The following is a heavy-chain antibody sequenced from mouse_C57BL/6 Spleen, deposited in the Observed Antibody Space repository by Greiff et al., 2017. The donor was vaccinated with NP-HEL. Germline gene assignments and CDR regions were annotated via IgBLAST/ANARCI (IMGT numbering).Heavy chain of an antibody. CDR1: GFSFNTYA. J-gene: IGHJ2*01. CDR3: VRQSLLLPYYFDY. D-gene: IGHD1-1*01. Sequence: EVKLQESGGGLVQPKGSLKLSCAASGFSFNTYAMNWVRQAPGKGLEWVARIRSKSNNYATYYADSVKDRFTISRDDSESMLYLQMNNLKTEDTAMYYCVRQSLLLPYYFDYWGQGTTLTVSS. CDR2: IRSKSNNYAT. V-gene: IGHV10-1*01.